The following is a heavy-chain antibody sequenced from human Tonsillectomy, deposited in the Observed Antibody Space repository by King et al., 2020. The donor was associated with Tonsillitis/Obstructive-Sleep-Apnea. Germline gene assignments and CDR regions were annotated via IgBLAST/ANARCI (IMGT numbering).Heavy chain of an antibody. CDR3: ARGSGYEYYFDY. J-gene: IGHJ4*02. D-gene: IGHD5-12*01. CDR2: IYYSGGT. Sequence: VQLQESGPGLVKPSETLSLTCTVSGGSVSSGSYYWSWIRQPPGKGLEWIGDIYYSGGTNYNPSLKSRVTISVDTSKNQFSLKLSSVTAADTAVYYCARGSGYEYYFDYWGQGTLVTVSS. CDR1: GGSVSSGSYY. V-gene: IGHV4-61*01.